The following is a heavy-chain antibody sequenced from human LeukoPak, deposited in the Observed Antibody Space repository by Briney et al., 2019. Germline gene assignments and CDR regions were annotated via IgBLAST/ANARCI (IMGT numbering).Heavy chain of an antibody. D-gene: IGHD3-22*01. CDR3: AKLSDSSGADY. Sequence: GGSLRLSCAASGFTFTAYLIHWVRQAPGKGLEWVAVISYDGSNKYYADSVKGRFTISRDNSKNTLYLQMNSLRAEDTAVYYCAKLSDSSGADYWGQGTLVTVSS. CDR1: GFTFTAYL. J-gene: IGHJ4*02. CDR2: ISYDGSNK. V-gene: IGHV3-30*18.